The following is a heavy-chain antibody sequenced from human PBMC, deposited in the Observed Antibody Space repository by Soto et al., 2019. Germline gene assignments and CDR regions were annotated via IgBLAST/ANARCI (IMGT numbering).Heavy chain of an antibody. CDR2: IIHSGST. J-gene: IGHJ6*02. Sequence: QVQLQQWGAGLLKPSETLSLTCAVYGGSFSGYYWSWIRQPPGKGLEWIGEIIHSGSTTYNPSLKRPITITVDASKNPFSLNPSCVTAADTAVYYCARQDSSWSGRAYYYGMDVWGQGSTVTVSS. CDR1: GGSFSGYY. CDR3: ARQDSSWSGRAYYYGMDV. V-gene: IGHV4-34*12. D-gene: IGHD6-13*01.